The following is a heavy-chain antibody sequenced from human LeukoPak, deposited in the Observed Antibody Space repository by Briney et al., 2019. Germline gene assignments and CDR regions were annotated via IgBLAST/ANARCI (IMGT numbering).Heavy chain of an antibody. D-gene: IGHD2-8*01. CDR1: GFTFDDYG. CDR3: ARDLRVYARASDAFDI. Sequence: PGGSLRLSCAASGFTFDDYGMSWVRQAPGKGLEWVSGINWNGGSTGYADSVKGRFTISRDNAKNSLYLQMNSLRAEDTALYYCARDLRVYARASDAFDIWGQGTMVTVSS. J-gene: IGHJ3*02. V-gene: IGHV3-20*04. CDR2: INWNGGST.